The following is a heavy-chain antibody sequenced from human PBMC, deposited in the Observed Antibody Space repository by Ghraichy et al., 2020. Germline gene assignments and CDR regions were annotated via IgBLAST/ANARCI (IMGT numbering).Heavy chain of an antibody. V-gene: IGHV4-39*02. D-gene: IGHD6-25*01. CDR1: GGSISTTSYH. J-gene: IGHJ4*02. CDR2: IFYSGNT. CDR3: TREAAGAADY. Sequence: SETLSLTCTVSGGSISTTSYHWVWVRQPPGKGLEWIGSIFYSGNTYYSPSLQSRVTISVDTSKNRFSLTLSSMTAADTAVYFSTREAAGAADYWGQGTLVTVSS.